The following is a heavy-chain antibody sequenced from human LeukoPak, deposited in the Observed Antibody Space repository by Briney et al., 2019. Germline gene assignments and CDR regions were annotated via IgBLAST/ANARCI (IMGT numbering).Heavy chain of an antibody. D-gene: IGHD2-15*01. V-gene: IGHV3-48*03. Sequence: GGSLRLSCAASGFTFSSYEMNWVRQAPGKGLEWVSYISRSGSTIYYADSVKGRFTISRDNAKNSLYLQMNSLRAEDTAVYYCARPYCSGGSCYPQSYYFDYWGQGTLVTVSS. J-gene: IGHJ4*02. CDR1: GFTFSSYE. CDR2: ISRSGSTI. CDR3: ARPYCSGGSCYPQSYYFDY.